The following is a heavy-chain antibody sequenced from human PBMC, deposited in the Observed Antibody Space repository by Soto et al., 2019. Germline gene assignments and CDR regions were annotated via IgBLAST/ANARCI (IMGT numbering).Heavy chain of an antibody. CDR1: GFTFSSYA. CDR3: AKDPHGDYLLNWFDP. CDR2: ISGSGGST. J-gene: IGHJ5*02. Sequence: EVQLLESGGGLVQPGGSLRLSCAASGFTFSSYAMSWVRQAPGKGLEWVSVISGSGGSTYYADSVKGRFTISRDNSKNTLYLQMNSLRTEDTAVYYCAKDPHGDYLLNWFDPWGQATLVTVSS. V-gene: IGHV3-23*01. D-gene: IGHD4-17*01.